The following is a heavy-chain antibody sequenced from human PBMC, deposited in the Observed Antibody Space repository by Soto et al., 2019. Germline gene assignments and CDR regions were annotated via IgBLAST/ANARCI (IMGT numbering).Heavy chain of an antibody. Sequence: SSTMSLTCAVSGGSISSGGYSWSWIRQQPGKCMEWIGYIYRSGSTSYNPSLKSRVTVLLDMSKNQFYLKLSSVTAADTAVYYCVSARSAIYGDALDVWGQGTMVTVSS. CDR2: IYRSGST. CDR1: GGSISSGGYS. J-gene: IGHJ3*01. CDR3: VSARSAIYGDALDV. V-gene: IGHV4-30-2*02. D-gene: IGHD2-2*01.